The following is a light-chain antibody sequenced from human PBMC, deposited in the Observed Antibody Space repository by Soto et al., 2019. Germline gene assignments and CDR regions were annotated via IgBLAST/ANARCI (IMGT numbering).Light chain of an antibody. V-gene: IGKV3-20*01. Sequence: EIVLTQSPGTLSLSPGERATLSCRARQSVSSSYLAWYQQKPGQAPRLLIYGASSRATGIPDRFSGSGSGTDFTLTISRLEPEDFAVYYCQQYGSSPTFGPRTKVDIK. J-gene: IGKJ3*01. CDR1: QSVSSSY. CDR3: QQYGSSPT. CDR2: GAS.